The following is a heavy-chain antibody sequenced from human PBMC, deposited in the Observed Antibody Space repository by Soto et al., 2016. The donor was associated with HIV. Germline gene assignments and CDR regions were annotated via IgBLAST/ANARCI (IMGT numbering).Heavy chain of an antibody. CDR2: IDSAGDS. CDR3: VREATHDAFDV. CDR1: GFIFSDYD. Sequence: EVQLAESGGHLVQPGGSLRLSCEASGFIFSDYDMHWVRQVRGKGLEWVSGIDSAGDSYYSVSVKGRFSISREIAKNSLYLQMNSLRAGDTAVYYCVREATHDAFDVWGQGTIVTVSS. V-gene: IGHV3-13*04. J-gene: IGHJ3*01.